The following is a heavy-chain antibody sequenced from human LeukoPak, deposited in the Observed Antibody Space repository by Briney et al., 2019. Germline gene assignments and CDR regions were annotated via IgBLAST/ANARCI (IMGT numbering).Heavy chain of an antibody. CDR1: GFTFSSYA. V-gene: IGHV3-23*01. CDR2: ISGSGGST. D-gene: IGHD5-18*01. CDR3: ARDGGAMVTGDFDY. J-gene: IGHJ4*02. Sequence: QPGGSLRLSSAASGFTFSSYAMSWVRQAPGKGLEWVSAISGSGGSTYYADSVKGRFTISRDNAKNSLYLQMNSLRAEDTAVYYCARDGGAMVTGDFDYWGQGTLVTVSS.